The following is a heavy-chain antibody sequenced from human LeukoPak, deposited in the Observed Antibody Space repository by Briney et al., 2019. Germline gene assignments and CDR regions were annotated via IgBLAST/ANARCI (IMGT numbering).Heavy chain of an antibody. CDR1: GGSISSGSYY. CDR2: IYTSGST. J-gene: IGHJ4*02. D-gene: IGHD3-22*01. V-gene: IGHV4-61*02. Sequence: SETLSLTCTVSGGSISSGSYYWSWIRQPAGKGLEWIGRIYTSGSTNYNPSLKSRVTISVDTSKNQFSLKLSSVTAADTAVYYCAIDYYDSSGRGDYWGQGTLVTVSS. CDR3: AIDYYDSSGRGDY.